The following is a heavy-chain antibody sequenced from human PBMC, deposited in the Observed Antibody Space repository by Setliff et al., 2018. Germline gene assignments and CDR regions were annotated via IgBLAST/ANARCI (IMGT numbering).Heavy chain of an antibody. D-gene: IGHD6-13*01. V-gene: IGHV1-46*01. CDR1: GYSLVTHY. CDR2: INTGGGSS. J-gene: IGHJ4*02. CDR3: ARAGLASAGRKGVFDH. Sequence: VASVKVSCKASGYSLVTHYMHWVRQAPGQGLEWMGLINTGGGSSSYAPKFQGRVTMTRDTSTSTVYMEVNILGSEDTAVYFCARAGLASAGRKGVFDHWGQGTLVTVSS.